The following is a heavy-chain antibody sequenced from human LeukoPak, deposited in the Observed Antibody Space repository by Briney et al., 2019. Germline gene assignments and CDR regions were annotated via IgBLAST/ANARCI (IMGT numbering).Heavy chain of an antibody. Sequence: PGGSLRLSCAASGFTVSNNYMSWVRQAPGEGLEWVSLVYRGGTTYYADSVKGRFTISRDSSKNTLYLQMNSLRAEDTAVYYCARGSYDNSGFYCLDNWGQGTLVTVSS. CDR1: GFTVSNNY. J-gene: IGHJ4*02. D-gene: IGHD3-22*01. CDR3: ARGSYDNSGFYCLDN. V-gene: IGHV3-53*01. CDR2: VYRGGTT.